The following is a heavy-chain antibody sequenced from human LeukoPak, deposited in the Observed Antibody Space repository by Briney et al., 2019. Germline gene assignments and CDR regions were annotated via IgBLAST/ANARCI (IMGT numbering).Heavy chain of an antibody. CDR3: ARRTLGPRAPLLDY. J-gene: IGHJ4*02. CDR1: GFTFSRYW. CDR2: MNQDGSEI. D-gene: IGHD1-26*01. Sequence: GGSLRLSCVGSGFTFSRYWLNWVRQAPGKGLEWVANMNQDGSEIYYLDSVKGRFTISRDNAKNSVYLQMNGLKAEDTAVYYCARRTLGPRAPLLDYWAREPWSPSPQ. V-gene: IGHV3-7*03.